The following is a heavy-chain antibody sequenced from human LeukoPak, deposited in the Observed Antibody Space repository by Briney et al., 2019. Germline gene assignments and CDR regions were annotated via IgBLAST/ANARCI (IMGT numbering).Heavy chain of an antibody. D-gene: IGHD6-19*01. V-gene: IGHV7-4-1*02. Sequence: GASVKVSCKASGYTFTDYYMHWVRQAPGQGLEWMGWINTNTGNPTYAQGFTGRFVFSLDTSVSTAFLQISSLKAEDNAVYYCATRAPHKAVTGTREYYFDYWGQGTLVTVSS. CDR2: INTNTGNP. CDR3: ATRAPHKAVTGTREYYFDY. CDR1: GYTFTDYY. J-gene: IGHJ4*02.